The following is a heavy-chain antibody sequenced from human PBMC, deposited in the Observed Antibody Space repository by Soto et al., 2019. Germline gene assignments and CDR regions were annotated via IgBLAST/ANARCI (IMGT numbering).Heavy chain of an antibody. J-gene: IGHJ4*02. Sequence: QLVQSGPEVKKPGSSVKVSCKSVGDTFSSYAVSWVRQAPGQGLEWMGGIIPTFGTVNYAQKFQGRATITADESTRLSYMELSSLKSEDTADYYCAREAGDYGHPYFDSWGQGTLISVSS. V-gene: IGHV1-69*01. CDR2: IIPTFGTV. D-gene: IGHD3-10*01. CDR3: AREAGDYGHPYFDS. CDR1: GDTFSSYA.